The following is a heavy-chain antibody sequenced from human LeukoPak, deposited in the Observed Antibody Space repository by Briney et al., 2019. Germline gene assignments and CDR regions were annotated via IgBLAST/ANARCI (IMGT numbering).Heavy chain of an antibody. D-gene: IGHD1-14*01. CDR3: AVSLIRTDY. CDR1: GGSISSSSYY. V-gene: IGHV4-61*05. Sequence: SETLSLTCTVSGGSISSSSYYWGWIRQPPGKGLEWIGYIYYSGSTNYNPSLKSRVTISVDKSKNQFSLKLSSVTAADTAVYYCAVSLIRTDYWGQGTLVTVSS. J-gene: IGHJ4*02. CDR2: IYYSGST.